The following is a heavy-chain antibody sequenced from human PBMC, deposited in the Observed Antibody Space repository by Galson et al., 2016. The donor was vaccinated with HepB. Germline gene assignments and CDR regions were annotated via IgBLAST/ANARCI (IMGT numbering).Heavy chain of an antibody. CDR1: GFIFRNYW. D-gene: IGHD1-26*01. Sequence: SLRLSCAASGFIFRNYWMHWVRHASGKRLVWVSRINTDGATTDYADFVKGRFTLSRDNAQNTIFLQLSSLRVEDSGFYYCARSRSKSGPYYRAIWGQGTMVTVSS. J-gene: IGHJ4*02. CDR2: INTDGATT. CDR3: ARSRSKSGPYYRAI. V-gene: IGHV3-74*01.